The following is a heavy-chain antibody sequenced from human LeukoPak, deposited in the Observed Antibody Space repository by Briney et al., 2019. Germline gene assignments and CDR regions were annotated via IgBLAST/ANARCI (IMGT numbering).Heavy chain of an antibody. CDR3: AKGTSSYLGQ. J-gene: IGHJ4*02. CDR1: GFIFSNYW. D-gene: IGHD2-2*01. Sequence: GGSLPLPCAASGFIFSNYWMHWVRQVPGKGLVWVSRINTDGSTTSYADSLKGRFTISRDNAKNMVYLQMNSLRAEDTAVYYCAKGTSSYLGQWGQGTLVTVSS. CDR2: INTDGSTT. V-gene: IGHV3-74*01.